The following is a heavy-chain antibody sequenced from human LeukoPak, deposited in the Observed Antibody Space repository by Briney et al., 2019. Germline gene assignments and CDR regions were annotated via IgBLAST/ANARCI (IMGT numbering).Heavy chain of an antibody. V-gene: IGHV3-74*01. J-gene: IGHJ4*02. CDR3: ARGVGGLDK. CDR1: GVTFSSYW. CDR2: VNNDGSET. D-gene: IGHD3-10*01. Sequence: GGSLRLSCAASGVTFSSYWMHWVRQAPGRGLVWVSHVNNDGSETTYADSVKGRFTTSRDNAKNTVYLQMNTLRAEDTAVYYCARGVGGLDKWGQGTLVTVSS.